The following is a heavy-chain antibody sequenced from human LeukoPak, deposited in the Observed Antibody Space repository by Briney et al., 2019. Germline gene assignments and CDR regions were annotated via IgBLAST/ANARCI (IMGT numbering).Heavy chain of an antibody. CDR3: ARVGDYYGSGSHFDY. D-gene: IGHD3-10*01. J-gene: IGHJ4*02. V-gene: IGHV4-30-2*01. CDR2: IYHSGST. CDR1: GGSISSGGYS. Sequence: TSETLSLTCAVSGGSISSGGYSWSWIRQPPGKGLEWIGYIYHSGSTYYNPSLKSRVTISADRSKNQFSLKLSSVTAADTAVYYCARVGDYYGSGSHFDYWGQGTLVTVSS.